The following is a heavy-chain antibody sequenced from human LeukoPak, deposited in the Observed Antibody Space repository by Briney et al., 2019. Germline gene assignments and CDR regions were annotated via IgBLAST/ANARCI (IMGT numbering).Heavy chain of an antibody. V-gene: IGHV3-23*01. J-gene: IGHJ4*02. CDR2: ISGSGGST. CDR3: ANSYTSSSRTPFDS. CDR1: GFTFSSYA. D-gene: IGHD6-6*01. Sequence: PGGSLRLYCAASGFTFSSYAMSWVRQAPGKGLEWVSAISGSGGSTYYADSVKGRFTISRDNSKNTVFLLLNSLRAEDTALYYCANSYTSSSRTPFDSWGQGTLVTVSS.